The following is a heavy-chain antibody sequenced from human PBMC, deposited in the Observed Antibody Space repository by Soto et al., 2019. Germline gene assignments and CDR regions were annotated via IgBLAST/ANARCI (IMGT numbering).Heavy chain of an antibody. CDR2: IYYSGST. CDR1: GGSISSGGYY. Sequence: SETLSLTCTVSGGSISSGGYYWSWIRQPPGKGLEWIGYIYYSGSTNYNPSLKSRITISVDTSKDQFSLNLISVTAADTAVYYCARMTYFGSGKPNDYWGQGTLVTVSS. V-gene: IGHV4-30-4*01. CDR3: ARMTYFGSGKPNDY. D-gene: IGHD3-10*01. J-gene: IGHJ4*01.